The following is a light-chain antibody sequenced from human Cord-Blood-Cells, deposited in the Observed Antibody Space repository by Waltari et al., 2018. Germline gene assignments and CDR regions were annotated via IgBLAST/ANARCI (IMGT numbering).Light chain of an antibody. V-gene: IGKV3-20*01. CDR1: QSVSSSY. J-gene: IGKJ2*01. CDR3: QQYGSSPMYT. CDR2: GAS. Sequence: EIVLTQSPGTLSLSPGERATLSCRASQSVSSSYLAWYQQKPGQAPRLLIYGASSRATGIPDRFSGSGSRTDFTLTISRLEPEDCAVYYCQQYGSSPMYTFGQGTKLEIK.